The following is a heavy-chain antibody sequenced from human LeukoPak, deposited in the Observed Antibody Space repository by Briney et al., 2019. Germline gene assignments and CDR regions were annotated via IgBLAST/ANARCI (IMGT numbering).Heavy chain of an antibody. Sequence: PSETLSLTCTVSGGSISSYYWSWIRQPAGKGLEWIGRIYSSGNTNYNPSLKSRVTISVDTSKNQFSLKLSSVTAADTALYYCARESKLELRRSTYWYFDLWGRGTLVTVSS. D-gene: IGHD1-7*01. V-gene: IGHV4-4*07. J-gene: IGHJ2*01. CDR1: GGSISSYY. CDR2: IYSSGNT. CDR3: ARESKLELRRSTYWYFDL.